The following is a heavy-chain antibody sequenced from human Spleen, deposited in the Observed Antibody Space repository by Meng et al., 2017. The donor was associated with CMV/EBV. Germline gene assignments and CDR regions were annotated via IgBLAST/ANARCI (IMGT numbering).Heavy chain of an antibody. CDR2: ISSSSSYI. V-gene: IGHV3-11*06. Sequence: GESLKISCAASGFTFSDYYMSWIRQAPGKGLEWVSSISSSSSYIYYADSVKGRFTISRDNAKNSLYLQMNSLRAEDTAVYYCARDREHFWSGYVPFDYWGQGTLVTVSS. CDR3: ARDREHFWSGYVPFDY. D-gene: IGHD3-3*02. CDR1: GFTFSDYY. J-gene: IGHJ4*02.